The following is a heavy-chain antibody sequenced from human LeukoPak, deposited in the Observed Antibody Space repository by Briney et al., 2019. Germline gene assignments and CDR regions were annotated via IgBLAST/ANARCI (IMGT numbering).Heavy chain of an antibody. CDR3: ARDAVSGRYFDY. Sequence: GGSLRLSCAASGFTFSSYAMHWVRQAPEKGLEYVSAISSNGGSTYYANSVKGRFTISRDNSKNTLYLQMGSLRAEDMAVYYCARDAVSGRYFDYWGQGTLVTVSS. CDR2: ISSNGGST. J-gene: IGHJ4*02. CDR1: GFTFSSYA. V-gene: IGHV3-64*01. D-gene: IGHD2-8*01.